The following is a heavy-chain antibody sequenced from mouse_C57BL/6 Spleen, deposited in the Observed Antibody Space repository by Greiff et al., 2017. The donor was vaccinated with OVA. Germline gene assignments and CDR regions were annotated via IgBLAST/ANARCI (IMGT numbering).Heavy chain of an antibody. J-gene: IGHJ3*01. Sequence: LQQSGAELVRPGASVTLSCKASGYTFTDYEMHWVKQTPVHGLEWIGAIDPETGGTAYNQKFKGKAILTADKSSSTAYMELRSLTSEDSAVYYCTRDGSSSAWFAYWGQGTLVTVSA. D-gene: IGHD1-1*01. CDR1: GYTFTDYE. CDR3: TRDGSSSAWFAY. CDR2: IDPETGGT. V-gene: IGHV1-15*01.